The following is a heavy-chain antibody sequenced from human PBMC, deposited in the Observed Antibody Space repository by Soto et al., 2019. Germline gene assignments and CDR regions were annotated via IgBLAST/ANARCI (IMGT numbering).Heavy chain of an antibody. J-gene: IGHJ6*02. CDR1: GADINTYS. CDR3: ARDREAGYNFYYGMDV. Sequence: SETLSLTCSVSGADINTYSWTWIRQPAGKGLEWIGRIYTSASINYNPSLKGRVTLSVDTSTNQVSLRLASVAAADTAIYYCARDREAGYNFYYGMDVWGQGTTVTASS. V-gene: IGHV4-4*07. CDR2: IYTSASI. D-gene: IGHD6-19*01.